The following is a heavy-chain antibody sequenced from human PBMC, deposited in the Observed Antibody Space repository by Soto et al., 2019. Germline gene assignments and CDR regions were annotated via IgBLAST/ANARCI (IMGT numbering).Heavy chain of an antibody. CDR2: ITGSGDST. Sequence: GGSLRLSCAASGFTFKSYAVSWVRQAPGKGLEWVSVITGSGDSTYYADSVKGRFTISRDNSKNTLYLQMNSLRAEDTAVYYCAKELRHDYNLAYSAHWGQGTLVTVSS. CDR1: GFTFKSYA. V-gene: IGHV3-23*01. J-gene: IGHJ4*02. D-gene: IGHD4-4*01. CDR3: AKELRHDYNLAYSAH.